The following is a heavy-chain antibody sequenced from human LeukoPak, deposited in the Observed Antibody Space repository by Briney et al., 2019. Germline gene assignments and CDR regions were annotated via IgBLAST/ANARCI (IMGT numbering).Heavy chain of an antibody. CDR1: GYTFTSYG. CDR3: ARGDRTTWAY. V-gene: IGHV1-18*01. Sequence: ASVKVSCKASGYTFTSYGISWVRQAPGQGLEWMGWISAYSGNTNYAQKFQGRVTITKNTSISTAYMELSSLRSDDTAVYYCARGDRTTWAYWGQGTLVTVSS. J-gene: IGHJ4*02. D-gene: IGHD1-14*01. CDR2: ISAYSGNT.